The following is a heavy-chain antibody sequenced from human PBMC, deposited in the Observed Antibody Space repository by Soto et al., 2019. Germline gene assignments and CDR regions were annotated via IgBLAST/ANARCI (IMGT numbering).Heavy chain of an antibody. D-gene: IGHD6-19*01. Sequence: HPGGSLRLSCAASGFTVSNNCMSWVRQAPGKGLEWVTVIYSGGSTFYADSVKGRFTISRDNSKNTLYLQMNSLRAEDTALYFCARGLKYSTGWYNFDCWGQGTLVTVSS. CDR2: IYSGGST. CDR1: GFTVSNNC. J-gene: IGHJ4*02. CDR3: ARGLKYSTGWYNFDC. V-gene: IGHV3-53*01.